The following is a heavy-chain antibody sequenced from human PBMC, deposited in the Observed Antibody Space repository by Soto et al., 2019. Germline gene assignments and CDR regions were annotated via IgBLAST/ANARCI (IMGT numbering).Heavy chain of an antibody. V-gene: IGHV3-48*02. CDR1: GFTFSNYG. CDR2: ISSSAGNK. D-gene: IGHD2-2*01. Sequence: EVQLVESGGDFVQPGGSLRLSCAASGFTFSNYGMNWVRQGPGKGLEWVSYISSSAGNKFYADSVKGRFTISRDNAKNSLYLQMNNLRDDDTAVYYCARGITVSWDILLVLWGQGTLVTVSS. J-gene: IGHJ4*02. CDR3: ARGITVSWDILLVL.